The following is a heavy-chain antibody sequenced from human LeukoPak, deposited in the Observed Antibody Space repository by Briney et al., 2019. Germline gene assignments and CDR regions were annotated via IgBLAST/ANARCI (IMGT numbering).Heavy chain of an antibody. CDR1: GDSVSSNTAA. CDR2: TYFRSKWYN. D-gene: IGHD1-26*01. Sequence: SQTLSLTCAISGDSVSSNTAAWNWIRQSPSRGLEWLGRTYFRSKWYNDYAVSVRSRIIINPDTSNDRFSLQLNSVSPEDTAVYFCARDHLGVGPPFDNWGQGTLVTVSS. J-gene: IGHJ4*02. CDR3: ARDHLGVGPPFDN. V-gene: IGHV6-1*01.